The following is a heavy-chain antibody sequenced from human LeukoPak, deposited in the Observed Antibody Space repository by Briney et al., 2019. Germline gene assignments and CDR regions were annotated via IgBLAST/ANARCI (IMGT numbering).Heavy chain of an antibody. CDR2: IYYSGST. Sequence: SETLSLTCTVSGASINTYYWSWIRQHPGKGLEWIGYIYYSGSTYYNPSLKSRVTISVDTSKNQFSLKLSSVTAADTAVYYCARGGNYGGNSPDFDYWGQGTLVTVSS. V-gene: IGHV4-59*06. J-gene: IGHJ4*02. D-gene: IGHD4-23*01. CDR3: ARGGNYGGNSPDFDY. CDR1: GASINTYY.